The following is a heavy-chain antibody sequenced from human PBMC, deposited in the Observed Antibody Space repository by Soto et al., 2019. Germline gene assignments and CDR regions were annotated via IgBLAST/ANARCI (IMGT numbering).Heavy chain of an antibody. CDR3: ARVLGAPLYYFDC. Sequence: PSETLSLTCAVSGGSISGSYYYWGWLRQSPGKGPEWIGSVFYTGFTSYNPSLESRVSVSVDTSKNQFSLKVSGVSAADTAVYYCARVLGAPLYYFDCWGQGILVTVSS. D-gene: IGHD1-26*01. V-gene: IGHV4-39*01. CDR2: VFYTGFT. CDR1: GGSISGSYYY. J-gene: IGHJ4*02.